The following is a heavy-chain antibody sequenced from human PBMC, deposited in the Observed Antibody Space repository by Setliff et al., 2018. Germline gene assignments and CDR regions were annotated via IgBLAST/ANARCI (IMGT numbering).Heavy chain of an antibody. CDR2: VNPKSGGA. D-gene: IGHD2-2*02. V-gene: IGHV1-2*02. CDR1: GYSFSDYN. J-gene: IGHJ6*03. Sequence: ASVKVSCKASGYSFSDYNIHWVRQAPGQGLEWMGWVNPKSGGANYAQVRDRVTMTRDPSITTAYMELSSLRSDDSAVYYCARGYCNTTTCSTSPQCYYLDVWDKGTTVT. CDR3: ARGYCNTTTCSTSPQCYYLDV.